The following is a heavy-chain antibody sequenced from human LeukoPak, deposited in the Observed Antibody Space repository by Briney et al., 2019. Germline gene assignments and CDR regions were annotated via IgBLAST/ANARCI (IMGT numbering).Heavy chain of an antibody. CDR3: VKTASVTGGES. CDR2: ISNNGGSS. D-gene: IGHD2-8*02. Sequence: GGSLRLSCSASGFTFSTYAMYWVRQAPGKGLEYVSGISNNGGSSFYADSVKGRFTISRDNSKNTLYLQMSSLRAEDTAVYYCVKTASVTGGESWGQGTRLTVSS. J-gene: IGHJ4*02. V-gene: IGHV3-64D*09. CDR1: GFTFSTYA.